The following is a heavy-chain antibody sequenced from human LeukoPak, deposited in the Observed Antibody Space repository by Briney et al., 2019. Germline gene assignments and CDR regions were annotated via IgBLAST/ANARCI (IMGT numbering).Heavy chain of an antibody. Sequence: PGGSLRVSCAASGFTFSSYGMHWVRQAPGKGLEWVAVISYDGSNKYYADSVKGRFTISRDNSKNTLYLQMNSLRAEDTAVYYCAKGQWLDYWGQGTLVTVSS. CDR2: ISYDGSNK. J-gene: IGHJ4*02. CDR1: GFTFSSYG. V-gene: IGHV3-30*18. D-gene: IGHD6-19*01. CDR3: AKGQWLDY.